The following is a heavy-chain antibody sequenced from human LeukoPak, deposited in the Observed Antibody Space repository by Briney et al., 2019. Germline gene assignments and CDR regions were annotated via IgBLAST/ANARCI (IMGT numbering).Heavy chain of an antibody. CDR1: GFTFSSYA. D-gene: IGHD3-22*01. V-gene: IGHV3-30*14. CDR3: ARNYYDSSGYYYVAFDI. Sequence: PGGSLRLSCAASGFTFSSYAMHWVRQAPGKGLEWVAVISYDGSNKYYADSVKGRFTISRDNSKNTLYLQMNSLRAEDAAVYYCARNYYDSSGYYYVAFDIWGQGTMVTVSS. CDR2: ISYDGSNK. J-gene: IGHJ3*02.